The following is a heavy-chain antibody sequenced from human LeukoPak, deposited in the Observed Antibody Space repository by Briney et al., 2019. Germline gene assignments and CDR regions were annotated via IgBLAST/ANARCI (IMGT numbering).Heavy chain of an antibody. CDR2: IWYDGSNK. CDR3: AREYCGSGSPLYYGMDV. Sequence: PGGSLRLSCAASGFTFSSYGMHWVRQAPGKGLEWVAVIWYDGSNKYYADSVEGRFTISRDNSKNTLYLQMNSLRAEDTAVYYCAREYCGSGSPLYYGMDVWGKGTTVTVSS. D-gene: IGHD3-10*01. J-gene: IGHJ6*04. CDR1: GFTFSSYG. V-gene: IGHV3-33*01.